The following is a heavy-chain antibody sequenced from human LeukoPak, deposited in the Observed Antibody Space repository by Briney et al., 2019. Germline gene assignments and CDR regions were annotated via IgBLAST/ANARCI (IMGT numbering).Heavy chain of an antibody. CDR3: ARDQDILTGVDY. J-gene: IGHJ4*02. D-gene: IGHD3-9*01. V-gene: IGHV3-30*03. CDR2: ISYDGSNK. Sequence: AGGSLRLSCAASGFTVSSNYMTWVRQAPGKGLEWVAVISYDGSNKYYADSVKGRFTISRDNSKNTLYLQMNSLRADDTAVYYCARDQDILTGVDYWGQGTLVTVSS. CDR1: GFTVSSNY.